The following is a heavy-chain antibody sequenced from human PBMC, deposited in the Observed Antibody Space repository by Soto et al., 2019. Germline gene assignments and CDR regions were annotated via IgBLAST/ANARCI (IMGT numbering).Heavy chain of an antibody. J-gene: IGHJ6*01. V-gene: IGHV1-8*01. CDR1: GYTFTSYD. D-gene: IGHD4-17*01. CDR3: ATSPKHGDYWADGMGV. Sequence: QVQLVQSGAEVKKPGASVKVSCKASGYTFTSYDINWVRQATGQGLEWMGWMNPNSGNTGYAQKFQGRVTMTRNTSISTAYMELSSLRSEDAAVYYGATSPKHGDYWADGMGVLGPGNPVTVSS. CDR2: MNPNSGNT.